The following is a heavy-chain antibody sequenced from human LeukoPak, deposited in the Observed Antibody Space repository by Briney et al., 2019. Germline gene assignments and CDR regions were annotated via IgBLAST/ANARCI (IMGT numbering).Heavy chain of an antibody. J-gene: IGHJ4*02. CDR3: AKPYDSSGYYYGIDY. Sequence: GGSLRLSCAASGFTFSSYAMSWVRQAPGKGLELVSAISGSGGSTYYADSVKGRFTISRDNSKNTLYLQMNSLRAEDTAVYYCAKPYDSSGYYYGIDYWGQGTLVTVSS. CDR2: ISGSGGST. CDR1: GFTFSSYA. D-gene: IGHD3-22*01. V-gene: IGHV3-23*01.